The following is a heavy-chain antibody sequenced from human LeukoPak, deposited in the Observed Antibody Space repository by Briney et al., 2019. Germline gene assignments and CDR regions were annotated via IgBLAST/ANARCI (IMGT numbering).Heavy chain of an antibody. Sequence: ASVKVSCKASGYTFTSYDINWVRQATGQGLELMGWMNPNSGNTAYTKKFQGRVTMTRNTSISTAYTELSSLRSEDTAVYYCARGTTEQSSGGFDTWGQGTLVTVSS. J-gene: IGHJ5*02. CDR2: MNPNSGNT. V-gene: IGHV1-8*01. D-gene: IGHD6-19*01. CDR1: GYTFTSYD. CDR3: ARGTTEQSSGGFDT.